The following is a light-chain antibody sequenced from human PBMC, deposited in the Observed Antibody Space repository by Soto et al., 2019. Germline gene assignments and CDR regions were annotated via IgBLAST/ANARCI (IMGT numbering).Light chain of an antibody. Sequence: EIVLTQSPATLSLSPGNRATLSCRASQSVTTSLAWYQHQPGQAPRLLIYEASKRATGIPARFSGSGSGTHVSLTISSLEPEDFAVYYCQHRGNWPSVTFGGGTKVDIK. J-gene: IGKJ4*01. CDR3: QHRGNWPSVT. V-gene: IGKV3-11*01. CDR1: QSVTTS. CDR2: EAS.